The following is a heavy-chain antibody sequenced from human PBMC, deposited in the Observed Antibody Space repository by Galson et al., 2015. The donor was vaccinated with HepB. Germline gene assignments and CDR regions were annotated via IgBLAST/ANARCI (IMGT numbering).Heavy chain of an antibody. D-gene: IGHD2-15*01. CDR1: GGTFSSYA. CDR3: ARGPDCSGGSCYPNAPFDY. J-gene: IGHJ4*02. V-gene: IGHV1-69*13. Sequence: SVKVSCKASGGTFSSYAISWVRQAPGQGLEWMGGIIPIFGTANYAQKFQGRVTITADESTSTAYMELSSLRSEDTAVYYCARGPDCSGGSCYPNAPFDYWGQGTLVTVSS. CDR2: IIPIFGTA.